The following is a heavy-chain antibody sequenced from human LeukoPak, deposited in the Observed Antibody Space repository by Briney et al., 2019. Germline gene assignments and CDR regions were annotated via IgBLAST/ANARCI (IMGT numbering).Heavy chain of an antibody. CDR3: ARETYYDSSGYYIIGY. V-gene: IGHV4-30-4*08. D-gene: IGHD3-22*01. Sequence: SETLSLTCTVSGGSISSGDYYWSWIRQPPGKGLEWIGYIYYSGSTYYNPSLKSRVTISVDTSKNQFSLKLSSVTAADTAVYYCARETYYDSSGYYIIGYWGQGTLVTVSS. J-gene: IGHJ4*02. CDR2: IYYSGST. CDR1: GGSISSGDYY.